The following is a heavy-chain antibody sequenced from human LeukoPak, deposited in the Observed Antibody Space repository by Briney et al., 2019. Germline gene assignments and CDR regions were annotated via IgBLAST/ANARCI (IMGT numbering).Heavy chain of an antibody. V-gene: IGHV6-1*01. CDR3: AREETMVRGADFDY. CDR2: TYYRSRWYN. CDR1: GDSVSSNSAA. Sequence: SQTLSLTCAISGDSVSSNSAAWDWIRQSPSRGLEWRGRTYYRSRWYNNYAVSVKSRITINPATSKNQFSLQLNSVTPDDTAVYYCAREETMVRGADFDYWGQGTLVTVSS. J-gene: IGHJ4*02. D-gene: IGHD3-10*01.